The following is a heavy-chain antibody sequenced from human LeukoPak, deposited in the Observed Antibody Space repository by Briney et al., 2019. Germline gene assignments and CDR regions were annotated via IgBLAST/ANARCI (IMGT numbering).Heavy chain of an antibody. CDR1: GXTFSNYG. Sequence: GGSLRLSCAASGXTFSNYGMHWVRQAPGKGLEWVAIISYDGSNQYYTDSVKGRFTISRDNSKNTLYLQINSLRAEDTAVYFCAKDRSGLNWYFDLWGRGTLVTVSS. D-gene: IGHD6-19*01. V-gene: IGHV3-30*18. CDR3: AKDRSGLNWYFDL. CDR2: ISYDGSNQ. J-gene: IGHJ2*01.